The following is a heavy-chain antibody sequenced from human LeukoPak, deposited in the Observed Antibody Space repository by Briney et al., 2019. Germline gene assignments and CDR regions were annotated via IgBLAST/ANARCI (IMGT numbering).Heavy chain of an antibody. J-gene: IGHJ4*02. CDR2: IYYSGST. V-gene: IGHV4-31*11. D-gene: IGHD3-10*01. Sequence: PSETLSLTCAVYGGSFSGYYWSWIRQHPGKGLEWIGYIYYSGSTYYNPSLKSRVTISVDTPKNQFSLKLSSVTAADTAVYYCARAIHSAGTRYFDYWGQGTLVTVSS. CDR1: GGSFSGYY. CDR3: ARAIHSAGTRYFDY.